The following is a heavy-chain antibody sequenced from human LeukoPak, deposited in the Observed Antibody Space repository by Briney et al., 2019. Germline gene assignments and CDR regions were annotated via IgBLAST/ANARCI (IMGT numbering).Heavy chain of an antibody. V-gene: IGHV3-11*01. Sequence: GGSLRLSCAASGFTFSDYYMSWIRQAPGKGLEWVSYISSSGSTIYYADSVKGRFTISRHNAKNSLYLQMNSLRAEDTAVYYCATYYGSGSYYSFDYWGQGTLVTVSS. CDR1: GFTFSDYY. CDR2: ISSSGSTI. J-gene: IGHJ4*02. CDR3: ATYYGSGSYYSFDY. D-gene: IGHD3-10*01.